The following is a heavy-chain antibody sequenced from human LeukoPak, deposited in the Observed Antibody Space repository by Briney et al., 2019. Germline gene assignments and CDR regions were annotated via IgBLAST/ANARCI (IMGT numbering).Heavy chain of an antibody. CDR1: GGSFSGYY. Sequence: PSETLSLTCAVYGGSFSGYYWSWIRQPPGKGLEWIGEINHSGSTNYNPSLKSRVTISVDTSKNQFSLKLSSVTAADTAVYYCARDPKSDYYDSSGYSNWGQGTLVTVSS. CDR2: INHSGST. CDR3: ARDPKSDYYDSSGYSN. V-gene: IGHV4-34*01. J-gene: IGHJ4*02. D-gene: IGHD3-22*01.